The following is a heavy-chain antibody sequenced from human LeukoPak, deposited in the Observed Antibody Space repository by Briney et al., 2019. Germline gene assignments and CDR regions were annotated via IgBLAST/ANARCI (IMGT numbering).Heavy chain of an antibody. D-gene: IGHD1-26*01. Sequence: ASVKVSCKASGYTFTGYYMHWVRQAPAQGLEWMGWINPNSGGTNYAQKFQGRVTMTRNTSISTAYMELSSLRSEDTAVYYCARGLGEGATNWFDPWGQGTLVTVSS. V-gene: IGHV1-2*02. CDR3: ARGLGEGATNWFDP. CDR2: INPNSGGT. CDR1: GYTFTGYY. J-gene: IGHJ5*02.